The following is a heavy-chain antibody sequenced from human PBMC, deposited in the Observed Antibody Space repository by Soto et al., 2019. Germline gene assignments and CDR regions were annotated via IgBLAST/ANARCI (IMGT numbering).Heavy chain of an antibody. J-gene: IGHJ3*02. Sequence: SVEVSCKASGGTFSIYTISWVRQAPGQGLEWMGRIIPILGIANYAQKFQGRVTITADKSTSTAYMELSSLRSEDTAVYYRAIADYGDYGAFDIWGQGTMVTVSS. CDR1: GGTFSIYT. V-gene: IGHV1-69*02. CDR2: IIPILGIA. CDR3: AIADYGDYGAFDI. D-gene: IGHD4-17*01.